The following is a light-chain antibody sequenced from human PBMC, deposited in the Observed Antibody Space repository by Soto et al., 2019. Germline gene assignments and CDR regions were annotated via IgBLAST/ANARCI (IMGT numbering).Light chain of an antibody. Sequence: DIQMTQSPSTLSASVGDRVTITGRASQSISSWLAWYQQKPGKATNLLIYKASTLQSGVPSRFTGRRYGTEFTLTISSLHHDDVDTYYCQQYDSYSLPFGGGTKLEIK. CDR1: QSISSW. CDR3: QQYDSYSLP. V-gene: IGKV1-5*03. J-gene: IGKJ4*01. CDR2: KAS.